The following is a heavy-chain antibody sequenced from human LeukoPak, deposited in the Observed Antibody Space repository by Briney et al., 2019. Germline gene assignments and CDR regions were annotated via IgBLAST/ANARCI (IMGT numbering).Heavy chain of an antibody. J-gene: IGHJ4*02. V-gene: IGHV3-30*04. CDR1: GFIFSRFA. CDR2: ISYDGSNK. CDR3: ATERAGVVTLQY. Sequence: PGGSLRLSCAASGFIFSRFAIHWVRQSPGKGLEWVAVISYDGSNKYYTDSVKGGFTVSRDNSKNTLYLQMNSLRPEDTSVYYCATERAGVVTLQYWGQGTLVTVSS. D-gene: IGHD2-21*02.